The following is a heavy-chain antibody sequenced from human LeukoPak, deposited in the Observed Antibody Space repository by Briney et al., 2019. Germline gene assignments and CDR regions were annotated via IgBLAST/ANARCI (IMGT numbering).Heavy chain of an antibody. D-gene: IGHD6-19*01. Sequence: PSETLSLTCTVSGGSISSSSYYWGWIRQPPGKGLEWIGYIYYSGSTNYNPSLKSRVTISVDTSKNQFSLKLSSVTAADTAVYYCARAAPGIAVAGAVDYWGQGTLVTVSS. CDR3: ARAAPGIAVAGAVDY. V-gene: IGHV4-61*05. J-gene: IGHJ4*02. CDR1: GGSISSSSYY. CDR2: IYYSGST.